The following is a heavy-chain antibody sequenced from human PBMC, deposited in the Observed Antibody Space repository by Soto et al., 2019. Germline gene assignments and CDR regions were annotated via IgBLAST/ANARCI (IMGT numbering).Heavy chain of an antibody. D-gene: IGHD2-2*01. CDR1: GGTFSSYA. J-gene: IGHJ4*02. Sequence: SVKVSCKASGGTFSSYAISWVLQAPGQGLEWMGGIIPIFGTANYAQKFQGRVTITADESTSTAYMELSSLRSEDTAVYYCARAPLDVVVPAASSAIDYWGQGTLVTSPQ. V-gene: IGHV1-69*13. CDR2: IIPIFGTA. CDR3: ARAPLDVVVPAASSAIDY.